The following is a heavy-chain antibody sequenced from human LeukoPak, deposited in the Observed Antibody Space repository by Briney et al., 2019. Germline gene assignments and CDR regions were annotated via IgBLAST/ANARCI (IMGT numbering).Heavy chain of an antibody. D-gene: IGHD6-19*01. CDR2: FGTRSTSI. V-gene: IGHV3-21*01. Sequence: GGSLRLSCTASGFTFSGYSMNWIRQAPGKGLEWVSSFGTRSTSIYHAGSVKGRFAISRDNAKNLLYLQMNSLRAEDTALYYCARDRSGWSLDYWGQGTLVTVSS. CDR3: ARDRSGWSLDY. CDR1: GFTFSGYS. J-gene: IGHJ4*02.